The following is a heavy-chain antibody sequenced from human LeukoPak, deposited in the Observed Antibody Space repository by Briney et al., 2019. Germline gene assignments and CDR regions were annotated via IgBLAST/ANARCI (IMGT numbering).Heavy chain of an antibody. CDR1: RFTFSSYA. Sequence: GGSLRLSCAASRFTFSSYAMNWVRQAPGKGLEWASAISGSGGSTYYADSVKGRFTISRDNSKNTLYLQMNSLRAEDTAVYYCAKERAARPHYYGMDVWGQGTTVTVSS. V-gene: IGHV3-23*01. CDR3: AKERAARPHYYGMDV. J-gene: IGHJ6*02. D-gene: IGHD6-6*01. CDR2: ISGSGGST.